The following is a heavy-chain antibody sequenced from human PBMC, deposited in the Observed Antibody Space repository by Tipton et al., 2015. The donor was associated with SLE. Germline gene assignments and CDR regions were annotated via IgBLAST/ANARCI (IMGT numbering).Heavy chain of an antibody. CDR1: GGSISSGSYY. D-gene: IGHD3-10*01. J-gene: IGHJ3*02. V-gene: IGHV4-61*02. Sequence: TLSLTCTVSGGSISSGSYYWSWIRQPAGKGLEWIGRAYTSGSTNYNPSLRSRVTISVDTSKNQFSLKLSSETAADTAVYYCARGGGSGTNGGAFDIWGQGTMVTVSS. CDR3: ARGGGSGTNGGAFDI. CDR2: AYTSGST.